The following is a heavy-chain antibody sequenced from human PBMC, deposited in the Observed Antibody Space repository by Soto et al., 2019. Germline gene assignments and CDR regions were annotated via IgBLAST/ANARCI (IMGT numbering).Heavy chain of an antibody. J-gene: IGHJ6*02. CDR3: ARGRRSSFYYYYGMDF. CDR2: INHSGST. V-gene: IGHV4-34*01. D-gene: IGHD6-13*01. CDR1: GGSFSGYY. Sequence: KPSETLSLTCAVYGGSFSGYYWSWIRQPPGKGLEWIGEINHSGSTNYNPSLKSRVTISVDTSKNQFSLKLSSVTAADTAVYYCARGRRSSFYYYYGMDFWGQGTTVTVLL.